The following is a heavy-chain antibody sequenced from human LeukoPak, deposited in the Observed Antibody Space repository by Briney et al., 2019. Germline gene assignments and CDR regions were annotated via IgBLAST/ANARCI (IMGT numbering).Heavy chain of an antibody. CDR3: VKPDYGDYYFDY. Sequence: GGSLRLSCAASGFTVSSNYMSWVRQAPGKGLEWVSVIYSGGSTYYADSVKGRFTISRDNSKNTLYLQMNSLRAEDTAVYYCVKPDYGDYYFDYWGQGTLVTVSS. J-gene: IGHJ4*02. D-gene: IGHD4-17*01. CDR2: IYSGGST. V-gene: IGHV3-53*01. CDR1: GFTVSSNY.